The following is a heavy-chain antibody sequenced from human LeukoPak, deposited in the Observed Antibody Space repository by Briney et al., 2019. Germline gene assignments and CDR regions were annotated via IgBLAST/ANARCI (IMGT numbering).Heavy chain of an antibody. CDR2: IIPILAIV. V-gene: IGHV1-69*04. CDR1: GYTFTSYY. J-gene: IGHJ2*01. CDR3: ARVGVVPGTSDWYFDL. D-gene: IGHD2-15*01. Sequence: SVKVSCKASGYTFTSYYMHWVRQAPGQGLEWMGRIIPILAIVQYAEKFQGRVTISADKSTSTAYMDLSSLRSDDTAVYYCARVGVVPGTSDWYFDLWGRGTLGTVSS.